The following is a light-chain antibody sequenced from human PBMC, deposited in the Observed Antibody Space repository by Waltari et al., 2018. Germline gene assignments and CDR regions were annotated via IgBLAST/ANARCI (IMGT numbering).Light chain of an antibody. CDR3: QKYGSSPPWT. CDR1: QTAANTY. CDR2: GAS. Sequence: EIVLTQSPGTLSLSPGERVTLSCRASQTAANTYLAWYQHKPGQAPRLLVYGASSRAPGIPDRFSGSGSGTDFTLTINSLEPEDFAVYYCQKYGSSPPWTFGQGTKVEIK. J-gene: IGKJ1*01. V-gene: IGKV3-20*01.